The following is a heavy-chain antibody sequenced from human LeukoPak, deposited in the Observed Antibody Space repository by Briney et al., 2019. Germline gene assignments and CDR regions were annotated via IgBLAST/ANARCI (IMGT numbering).Heavy chain of an antibody. V-gene: IGHV3-7*04. CDR3: VRGDSRDY. Sequence: GGSLRLSCAASGFTFTNDFMTWVRQAPGKGLVWVANMKVDGSDIHYVDSVKGRFTISSDNARNSLYLQINSLRAEDTAVYYCVRGDSRDYWGQGTLVTVSS. D-gene: IGHD6-13*01. CDR1: GFTFTNDF. CDR2: MKVDGSDI. J-gene: IGHJ4*02.